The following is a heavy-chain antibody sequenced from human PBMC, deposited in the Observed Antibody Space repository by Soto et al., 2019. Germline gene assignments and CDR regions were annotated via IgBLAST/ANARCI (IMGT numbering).Heavy chain of an antibody. D-gene: IGHD2-2*01. V-gene: IGHV5-10-1*01. CDR1: GYSFTSYW. J-gene: IGHJ6*02. Sequence: GESLKISCKGSGYSFTSYWISWVRQMPGKGLEWMGRIDPSDSYTNYSPSFQGHVTISADKSISTAYLQWSSLKASDTAMYYCASSPRGYCSSTSCRELGNYYGXDVWGQGTTVTVSS. CDR3: ASSPRGYCSSTSCRELGNYYGXDV. CDR2: IDPSDSYT.